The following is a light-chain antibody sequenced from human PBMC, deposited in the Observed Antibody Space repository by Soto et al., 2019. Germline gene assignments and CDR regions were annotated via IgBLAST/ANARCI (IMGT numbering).Light chain of an antibody. CDR1: SSDVGSYNF. Sequence: QSVLTQPASVSASPGQSITISCTGTSSDVGSYNFVSWYQQHPGKAPKLMIFDVSVRPSGVSNRFSGSKSGNTASLTISGLQAGDEAHYYCSSYTTASTAIFGGGTKLTVL. CDR3: SSYTTASTAI. CDR2: DVS. V-gene: IGLV2-14*03. J-gene: IGLJ2*01.